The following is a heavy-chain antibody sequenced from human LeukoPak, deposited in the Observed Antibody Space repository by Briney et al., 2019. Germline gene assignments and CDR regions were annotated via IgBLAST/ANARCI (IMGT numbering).Heavy chain of an antibody. CDR2: IRPMTGDT. J-gene: IGHJ5*02. Sequence: ASVKVSCKASGYNFRAYYIHWVRQAPGQGLEWLWYIRPMTGDTNYAQKFQDRVTFSMDTSTATAYMELRSLRSDDTAFYYCGRGVQSFDPWGQGTLVTVSS. CDR3: GRGVQSFDP. CDR1: GYNFRAYY. V-gene: IGHV1-2*02.